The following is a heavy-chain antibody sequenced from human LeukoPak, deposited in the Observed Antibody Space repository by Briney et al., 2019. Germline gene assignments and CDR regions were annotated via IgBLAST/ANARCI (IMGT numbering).Heavy chain of an antibody. Sequence: GGSLRLSCAASGFTFSSYEMNWVRQAPGKGLEWVSYISSSGSTIYYADSVKGRFTISRDNAKNSLYLQMNSLRAEDTAVYYCAGGSRSAVAFDYWGQGTLVTVSS. V-gene: IGHV3-48*03. J-gene: IGHJ4*02. D-gene: IGHD6-19*01. CDR1: GFTFSSYE. CDR3: AGGSRSAVAFDY. CDR2: ISSSGSTI.